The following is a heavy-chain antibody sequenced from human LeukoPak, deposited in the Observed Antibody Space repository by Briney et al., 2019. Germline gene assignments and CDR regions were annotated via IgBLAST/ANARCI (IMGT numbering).Heavy chain of an antibody. CDR1: GGSFSGYY. D-gene: IGHD1-26*01. CDR2: INHSGST. J-gene: IGHJ4*02. Sequence: PSETLSLTCAVYGGSFSGYYWSWIRQPPGKGLEWIGEINHSGSTNYNPSLKSRVTISVDTSKNQFSLKLSSVTAADTAVYYCARAIWREVGATHFDYWGQGTLVTVSS. V-gene: IGHV4-34*01. CDR3: ARAIWREVGATHFDY.